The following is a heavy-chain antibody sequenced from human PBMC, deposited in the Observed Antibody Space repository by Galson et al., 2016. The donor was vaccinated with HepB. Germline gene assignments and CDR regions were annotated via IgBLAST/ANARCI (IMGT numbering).Heavy chain of an antibody. J-gene: IGHJ4*02. CDR2: LDPQVGRL. CDR1: GYALSELA. Sequence: SVKVSCKVSGYALSELAIHWVRQAPGKGLEWVGGLDPQVGRLIYAQKFQDRLNLAEDTSTDTAYMEPRGLIAEDTAIYWCSSLDSAITLDDWGQGTLVTVSS. V-gene: IGHV1-24*01. CDR3: SSLDSAITLDD. D-gene: IGHD3-22*01.